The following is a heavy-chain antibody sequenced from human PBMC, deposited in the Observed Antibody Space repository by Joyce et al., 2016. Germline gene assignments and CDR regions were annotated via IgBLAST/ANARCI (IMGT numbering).Heavy chain of an antibody. D-gene: IGHD2-8*01. J-gene: IGHJ4*02. V-gene: IGHV3-21*01. CDR1: GFTFSSYR. Sequence: EVQLVESGGGLVKPGGSLRLSCAASGFTFSSYRMSWVRQALGKGLEWVSSLSSSSSYIKYTDSVKGRFTISRVNAKNSLYLQMNSLRVEDTAVYYCARSSYTNGIFDYWGQGTLVTVSS. CDR3: ARSSYTNGIFDY. CDR2: LSSSSSYI.